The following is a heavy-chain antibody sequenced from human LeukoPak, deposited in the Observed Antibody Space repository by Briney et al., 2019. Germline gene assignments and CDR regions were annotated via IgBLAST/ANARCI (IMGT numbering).Heavy chain of an antibody. CDR2: FDPEDGET. CDR3: ATVTTIRGVYNWFDP. J-gene: IGHJ5*02. D-gene: IGHD5-12*01. CDR1: GYTLTELS. V-gene: IGHV1-24*01. Sequence: GASVKVSCKVSGYTLTELSMHWVRQAPGKGLEWMGGFDPEDGETIYAQKFQGRVTMTEDTSTDTAYMELNSLRSEDTAVYYCATVTTIRGVYNWFDPWGQGTLVTVSS.